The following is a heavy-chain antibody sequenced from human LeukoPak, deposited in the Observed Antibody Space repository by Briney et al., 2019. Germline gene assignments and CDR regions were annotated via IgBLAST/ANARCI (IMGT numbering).Heavy chain of an antibody. J-gene: IGHJ6*02. CDR2: ISAYNGNT. CDR3: PKEENRKYSSSSGQYYLYYYGMDA. CDR1: GYTFNSYG. Sequence: VASVKVSCKASGYTFNSYGISWVRQAPGQGLEWMGWISAYNGNTNYAQKFQGRVTMTTDTSTSTVYMEVRSLRSDDTAVYYCPKEENRKYSSSSGQYYLYYYGMDAGAQGPRSPSP. D-gene: IGHD6-6*01. V-gene: IGHV1-18*01.